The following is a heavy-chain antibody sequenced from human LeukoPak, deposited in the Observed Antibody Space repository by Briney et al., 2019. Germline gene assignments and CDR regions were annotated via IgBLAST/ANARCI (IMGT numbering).Heavy chain of an antibody. Sequence: GESLKISCKGSGYSFTSYWIGWVRQMPGKGLEWMGIIYPGDSDTRYSPSFQGQVTISADKSISTAYLQWSSLKASDTAMYYCARRTYYYDSSGYYYFDYWGQGTLVTVSS. CDR2: IYPGDSDT. V-gene: IGHV5-51*01. CDR1: GYSFTSYW. D-gene: IGHD3-22*01. CDR3: ARRTYYYDSSGYYYFDY. J-gene: IGHJ4*02.